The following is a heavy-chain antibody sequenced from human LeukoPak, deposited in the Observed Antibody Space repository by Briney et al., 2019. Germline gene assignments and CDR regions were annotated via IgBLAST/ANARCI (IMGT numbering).Heavy chain of an antibody. CDR1: GGSISSGDYY. Sequence: PSETLSLTCTVSGGSISSGDYYWSWIRQPPGKGLEWFGYIYYSGSTYYNPSLKSRVTISVDTSKNQFSLKLSSVTAADTAVYYCASEAATPSSAWFDPWGQGTLVTVSS. J-gene: IGHJ5*02. CDR3: ASEAATPSSAWFDP. CDR2: IYYSGST. V-gene: IGHV4-30-4*01. D-gene: IGHD2-15*01.